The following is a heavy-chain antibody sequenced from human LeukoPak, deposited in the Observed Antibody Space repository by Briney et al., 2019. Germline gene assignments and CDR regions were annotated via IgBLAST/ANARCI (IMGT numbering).Heavy chain of an antibody. J-gene: IGHJ4*02. CDR3: ARESGKFDY. Sequence: GGSLRLSCVASGLPIGDFAMHWVRQAPGQGLEWVSLISGEGVSTFFADSVKGRFSISRDNSKNSLFLEMSSLRTEDTAMYYCARESGKFDYWGQGTLVAVFS. CDR2: ISGEGVST. V-gene: IGHV3-43*02. CDR1: GLPIGDFA.